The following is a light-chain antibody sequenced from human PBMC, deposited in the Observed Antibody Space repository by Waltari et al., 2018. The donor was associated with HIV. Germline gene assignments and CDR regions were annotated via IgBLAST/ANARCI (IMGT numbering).Light chain of an antibody. V-gene: IGKV1-5*03. CDR1: QNIGNF. CDR3: QQFETYYG. CDR2: QAS. Sequence: DIRMTQSPSTLSASIGDRVTITCRASQNIGNFLAWYQQKPGKAPKLLISQASSLERGVPGRFSGSGSGSDFTLTISGLQYEDFATYYCQQFETYYGFGQGTRLE. J-gene: IGKJ2*01.